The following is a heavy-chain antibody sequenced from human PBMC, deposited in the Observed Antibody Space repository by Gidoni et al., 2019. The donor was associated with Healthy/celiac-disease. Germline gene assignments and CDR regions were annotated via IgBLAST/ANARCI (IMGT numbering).Heavy chain of an antibody. D-gene: IGHD6-19*01. V-gene: IGHV4-39*01. CDR3: ARPGEQLGGFDP. Sequence: QLQLQESGPGLVKPSETLSLTCTVSGGSISSSSYYWGWIRQPPGKGLEWIGSIYYSWSTYYNPSLKSRVTISVDTSKNQFSLKLSSVTAADTAVYYCARPGEQLGGFDPWGQGTLVTVSS. CDR2: IYYSWST. J-gene: IGHJ5*02. CDR1: GGSISSSSYY.